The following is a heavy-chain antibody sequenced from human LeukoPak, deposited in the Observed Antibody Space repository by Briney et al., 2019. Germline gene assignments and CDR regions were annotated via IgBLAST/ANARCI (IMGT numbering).Heavy chain of an antibody. CDR2: IKQDGSEK. V-gene: IGHV3-7*01. D-gene: IGHD2-8*02. CDR3: AREGYWASDV. J-gene: IGHJ6*02. Sequence: GGSLRLSCAASGFTFSSYSMNWVRQAPGKGLEWVATIKQDGSEKYYVDSVKGRFTISRDNAKNSLYLQMNSLRAEDTAVYYCAREGYWASDVWGQGTSVTVSS. CDR1: GFTFSSYS.